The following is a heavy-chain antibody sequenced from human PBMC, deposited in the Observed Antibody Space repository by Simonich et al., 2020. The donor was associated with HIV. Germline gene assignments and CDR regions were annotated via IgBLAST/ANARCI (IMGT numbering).Heavy chain of an antibody. CDR1: GGSFSGYY. CDR3: VRRTTAYYDFWSSFYFDF. V-gene: IGHV4-34*01. Sequence: QVHLQQWGAGLLKPSETLSLTCAVYGGSFSGYYWSWIRQPPGKGLEWIGEINNSGNTKYNPSLKSRVNISEDTSKNQFSLKLSSLTAADTAVYYCVRRTTAYYDFWSSFYFDFWGQGTLVTVSS. J-gene: IGHJ4*02. D-gene: IGHD3-3*01. CDR2: INNSGNT.